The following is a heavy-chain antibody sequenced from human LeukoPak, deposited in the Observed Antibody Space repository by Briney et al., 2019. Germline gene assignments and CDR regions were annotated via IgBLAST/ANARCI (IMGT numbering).Heavy chain of an antibody. CDR1: GFAFSTYA. CDR2: IRGSVGGT. Sequence: GGSLRLSCVVSGFAFSTYARTWVRLAQGRGLEWVSCIRGSVGGTYYADSVRGRFTISRDNSKNTLYLQMNSLRAEDTAIYYCSRDPNGDYVGTFDFQRWGQGTLVTVSS. D-gene: IGHD4-17*01. V-gene: IGHV3-23*01. J-gene: IGHJ1*01. CDR3: SRDPNGDYVGTFDFQR.